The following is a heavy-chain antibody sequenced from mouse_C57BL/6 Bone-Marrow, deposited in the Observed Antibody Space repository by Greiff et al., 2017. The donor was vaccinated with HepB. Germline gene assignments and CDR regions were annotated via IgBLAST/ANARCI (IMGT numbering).Heavy chain of an antibody. D-gene: IGHD1-1*01. CDR2: IYPSDSET. CDR1: GYTFTSYW. J-gene: IGHJ1*03. CDR3: ARREGTTVVAHWYFDV. V-gene: IGHV1-61*01. Sequence: VQLQQPGAELVRPGSSVKLSCKASGYTFTSYWIDWVKQRPGQGLEWIGNIYPSDSETHYNQKFKDKATLTVDKSSSTAYMQLSSLTSEDSAVYYCARREGTTVVAHWYFDVWGTGTTVTVSS.